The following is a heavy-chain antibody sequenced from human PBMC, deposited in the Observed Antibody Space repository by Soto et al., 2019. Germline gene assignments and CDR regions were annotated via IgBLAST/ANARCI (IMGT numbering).Heavy chain of an antibody. CDR2: INHSGST. D-gene: IGHD3-3*01. V-gene: IGHV4-34*01. Sequence: SETLSLTCAVYGGSFGGYYWSWIRQPPGKGLEWIGEINHSGSTNYNPSLKSRVTISVDTSKNQFSLKLSSVTAADTAVYYCARADRFLEWLHSFNWFDPWGQGTLVTVSS. J-gene: IGHJ5*02. CDR1: GGSFGGYY. CDR3: ARADRFLEWLHSFNWFDP.